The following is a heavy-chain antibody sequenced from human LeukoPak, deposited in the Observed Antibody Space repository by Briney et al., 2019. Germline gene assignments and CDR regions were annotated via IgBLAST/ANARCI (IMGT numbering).Heavy chain of an antibody. J-gene: IGHJ4*02. Sequence: SETLSLTCTVSGYSISSGYYWGWIRQPPGKGLEWIGNIYHTGSTSYNPSLESRVTISLDLSKNQFSLRLSSVTAADTALYYCVREGPIRFLEQIDYWGQGTLVTVSS. V-gene: IGHV4-38-2*02. CDR3: VREGPIRFLEQIDY. CDR1: GYSISSGYY. CDR2: IYHTGST. D-gene: IGHD3-3*01.